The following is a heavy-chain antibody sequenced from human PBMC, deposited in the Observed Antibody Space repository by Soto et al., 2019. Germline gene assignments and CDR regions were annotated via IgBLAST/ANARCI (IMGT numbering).Heavy chain of an antibody. CDR2: INPSGGST. D-gene: IGHD5-12*01. V-gene: IGHV1-46*03. Sequence: SVKVGYAACGYRFTSYYIPLFLHNPEQGLEWMGIINPSGGSTSYAQKFQGRVTMTRDTSTSTVYMELSSLRSEDKAVYYCARESNYDSPDESNWFDPWGQGTLVTVSS. J-gene: IGHJ5*02. CDR1: GYRFTSYY. CDR3: ARESNYDSPDESNWFDP.